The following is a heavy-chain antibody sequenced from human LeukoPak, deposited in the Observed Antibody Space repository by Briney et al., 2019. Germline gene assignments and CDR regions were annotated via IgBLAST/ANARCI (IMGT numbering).Heavy chain of an antibody. Sequence: GGSLRLSCAASGFTFSIYAMSWVRQAPGKGLQWVSSITSRGESTWYVDSVKGRSTITRDNSENTLYLQMHSLRAEDTAVYYCARDRPNYYGSDGHYYRRDGDYWGRGTLVSVSS. CDR2: ITSRGEST. CDR3: ARDRPNYYGSDGHYYRRDGDY. D-gene: IGHD3-22*01. J-gene: IGHJ4*02. CDR1: GFTFSIYA. V-gene: IGHV3-23*01.